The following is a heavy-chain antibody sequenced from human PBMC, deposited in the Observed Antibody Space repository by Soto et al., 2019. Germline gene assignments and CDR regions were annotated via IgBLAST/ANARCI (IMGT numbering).Heavy chain of an antibody. V-gene: IGHV3-23*01. J-gene: IGHJ3*01. CDR3: VRSLLYSNAISGRPLNAFDV. D-gene: IGHD3-22*01. Sequence: GGSPRLSCAASGFTFSGYAMSWFRQATGKGLEWVSVIHGGGNSAYYADSVKGRFTISRDNSKKTLSLQMNGLRAEETAVYYSVRSLLYSNAISGRPLNAFDVWGQGTMVTVSS. CDR1: GFTFSGYA. CDR2: IHGGGNSA.